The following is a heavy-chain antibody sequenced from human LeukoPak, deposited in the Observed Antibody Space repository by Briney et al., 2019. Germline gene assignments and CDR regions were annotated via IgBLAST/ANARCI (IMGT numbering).Heavy chain of an antibody. Sequence: SVKVSCKASGGTFSSYAISWVRQAPGQGLEWMGRIIPIFGIANYAQKFQGRVTITADKSTSTAYMELSSLRSEDTAVYYCARSRKSYCSGGSCYWFDYWGQGTLATVSS. J-gene: IGHJ4*02. V-gene: IGHV1-69*04. CDR2: IIPIFGIA. CDR3: ARSRKSYCSGGSCYWFDY. CDR1: GGTFSSYA. D-gene: IGHD2-15*01.